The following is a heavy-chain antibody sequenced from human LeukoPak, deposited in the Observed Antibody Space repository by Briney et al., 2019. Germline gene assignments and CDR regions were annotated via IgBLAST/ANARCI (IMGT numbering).Heavy chain of an antibody. CDR1: GGSISSYY. V-gene: IGHV4-4*07. CDR3: ARDRWDIVVVPVNWFDP. D-gene: IGHD2-2*01. Sequence: PSETLSLTCTVSGGSISSYYWSWIRQPAGKGLEWIGRIYTSGSTNYNPSLKSRVTMSVDTSKNQFSLKLSSVTAADTAVYYCARDRWDIVVVPVNWFDPWGQGTLVTVSS. CDR2: IYTSGST. J-gene: IGHJ5*02.